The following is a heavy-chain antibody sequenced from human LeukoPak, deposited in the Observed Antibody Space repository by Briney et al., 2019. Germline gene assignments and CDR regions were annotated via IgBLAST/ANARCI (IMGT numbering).Heavy chain of an antibody. D-gene: IGHD6-19*01. J-gene: IGHJ4*02. CDR2: ISAYNGNT. CDR1: GYTFTSFA. CDR3: ARGGESGWYALFDY. V-gene: IGHV1-18*01. Sequence: ASVKVSCRASGYTFTSFAINWVRQAPGQGLEWMGWISAYNGNTNYAQKFQGRVTMTTDTSTSTAYVELRSLRSDDTAVYYCARGGESGWYALFDYSGQGALVTVSS.